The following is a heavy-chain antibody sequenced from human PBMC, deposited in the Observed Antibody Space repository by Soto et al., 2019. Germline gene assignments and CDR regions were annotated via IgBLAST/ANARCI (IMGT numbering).Heavy chain of an antibody. D-gene: IGHD2-15*01. V-gene: IGHV4-31*03. CDR1: GGSITSGGSF. CDR2: IGYSGAT. J-gene: IGHJ5*02. CDR3: ARGGASSKWFAP. Sequence: SETLSLTCSVSGGSITSGGSFWSWIRQHPGKGPEWIAFIGYSGATSYNPSLASRVTISADTYKSQFSLNLRSVTAADTAVYYCARGGASSKWFAPWGQGTLVTVSS.